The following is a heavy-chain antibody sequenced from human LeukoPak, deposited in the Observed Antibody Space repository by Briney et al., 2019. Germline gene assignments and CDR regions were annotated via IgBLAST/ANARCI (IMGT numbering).Heavy chain of an antibody. CDR1: GFTLSRYG. J-gene: IGHJ4*02. V-gene: IGHV3-33*01. D-gene: IGHD3-10*01. Sequence: GGCLRLSCAASGFTLSRYGMHWGRQAPGTGREGGAVIWYDGSNEQYTDSVKGRFTISKDNSKNTLYLQMNSLRAEDTAVYYCVRDEGGSGRVPYYWGQGTLLTVSS. CDR2: IWYDGSNE. CDR3: VRDEGGSGRVPYY.